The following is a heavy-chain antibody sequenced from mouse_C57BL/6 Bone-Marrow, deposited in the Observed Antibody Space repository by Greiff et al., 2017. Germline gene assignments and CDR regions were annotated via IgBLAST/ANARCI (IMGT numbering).Heavy chain of an antibody. CDR3: ATIDYGSNYYAMDY. D-gene: IGHD2-2*01. CDR1: GFTFSDYG. V-gene: IGHV5-17*01. CDR2: ISSCSSTI. Sequence: EVKLLQSGGGFVKPGGSLKLSCAASGFTFSDYGMHWVRQAPEKGLEWVAYISSCSSTIYYAATVKGRFTISRDNAKNTLFLQKTSLRSEDTAMYYCATIDYGSNYYAMDYWGQGTSVTVSS. J-gene: IGHJ4*01.